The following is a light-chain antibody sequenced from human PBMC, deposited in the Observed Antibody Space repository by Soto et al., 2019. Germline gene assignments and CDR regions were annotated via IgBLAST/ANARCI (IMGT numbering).Light chain of an antibody. Sequence: IQLTQSPSSLSASVGDRVTITCRASQGITSSLAWYQQEPGKAPKLLIFAASTLQSGVPSRFSGSGSGTDFTLTISSLQPEDFGTYYCQQSFSTPRTFGQGTKVDI. V-gene: IGKV1-39*01. CDR1: QGITSS. J-gene: IGKJ1*01. CDR3: QQSFSTPRT. CDR2: AAS.